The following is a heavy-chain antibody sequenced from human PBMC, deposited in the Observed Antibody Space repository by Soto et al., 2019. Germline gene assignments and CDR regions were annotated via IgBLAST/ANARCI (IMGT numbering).Heavy chain of an antibody. Sequence: NLYCKAAGYAFSIYGISWVRQAPRQGLEWMGWISAYNGNTNYAQKLQGRVTMTTDTSTSTAYMELRSLRSDDTAVYYCAREEPYYDFWSGYRGPFLYWGQGTLVTASS. CDR1: GYAFSIYG. CDR3: AREEPYYDFWSGYRGPFLY. J-gene: IGHJ4*02. V-gene: IGHV1-18*01. D-gene: IGHD3-3*01. CDR2: ISAYNGNT.